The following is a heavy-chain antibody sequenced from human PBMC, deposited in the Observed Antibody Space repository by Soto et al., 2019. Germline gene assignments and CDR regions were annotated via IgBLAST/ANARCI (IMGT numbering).Heavy chain of an antibody. J-gene: IGHJ4*02. CDR1: GYSFTSYW. D-gene: IGHD3-9*01. CDR3: ARPGREYYDILTGAPKYLLAY. V-gene: IGHV5-51*01. Sequence: GESLKISCKGSGYSFTSYWIGWVRQMPGKGLEWMGIIYPGDSDTRYSPSFQGQVTIPADKSISTAYLQWSSLKASDTAMYYCARPGREYYDILTGAPKYLLAYCGQGTLVPGSS. CDR2: IYPGDSDT.